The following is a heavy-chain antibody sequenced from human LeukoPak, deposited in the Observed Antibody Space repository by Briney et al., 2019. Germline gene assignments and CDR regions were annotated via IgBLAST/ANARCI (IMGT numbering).Heavy chain of an antibody. D-gene: IGHD3-22*01. CDR2: IIPIFGTA. Sequence: SVKVSCKASGGTFSSYAISWVRQVPGQGLEWMGGIIPIFGTANYAQKFQGRVTITADESTSTAYMELSSLRSEDTAVYYCARAEKYYYDSSGYYVPFDYWGQGTLVTVSS. J-gene: IGHJ4*02. V-gene: IGHV1-69*13. CDR3: ARAEKYYYDSSGYYVPFDY. CDR1: GGTFSSYA.